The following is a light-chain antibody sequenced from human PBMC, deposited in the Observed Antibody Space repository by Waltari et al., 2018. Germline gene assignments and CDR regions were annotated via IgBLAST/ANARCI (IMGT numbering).Light chain of an antibody. CDR3: SSYVGRNNVI. V-gene: IGLV2-8*01. J-gene: IGLJ2*01. CDR1: SGDVGGYNY. CDR2: EVT. Sequence: QSALTQPPSAAGSPGQSVTLSCTGTSGDVGGYNYVPWYQQHPGKAPKLVIFEVTKRPSGVPDRFSGSKSGNTASLTVSGLQADDEAYYYCSSYVGRNNVIFGGGTKLTVL.